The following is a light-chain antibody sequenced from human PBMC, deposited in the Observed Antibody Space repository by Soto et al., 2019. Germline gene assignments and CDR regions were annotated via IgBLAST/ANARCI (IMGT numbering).Light chain of an antibody. CDR1: QNVYNY. J-gene: IGKJ5*01. V-gene: IGKV3-11*01. CDR2: DAS. Sequence: ETVLTQSPATMSLSPGDRATLSCRASQNVYNYLGWYHQKPGQPPRLLIFDASHRATGIPARFSGSGSGTDFNLTLSSQEPEDFAVYYCQQRGNWPITFGQGTRVEIK. CDR3: QQRGNWPIT.